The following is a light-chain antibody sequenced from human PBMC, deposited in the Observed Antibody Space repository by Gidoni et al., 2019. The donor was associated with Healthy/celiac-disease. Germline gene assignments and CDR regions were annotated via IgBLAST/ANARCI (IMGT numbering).Light chain of an antibody. CDR1: QSISSY. Sequence: DIEMTQSPSSLSASVGDRVTITCRASQSISSYLNWYQQKPGKAPKLLIYAASSLHSGVPSRFSGSGSGTDFTLTISSLQPEDFATYYCQQSYSTWYTFGQGTKLEI. V-gene: IGKV1-39*01. J-gene: IGKJ2*01. CDR3: QQSYSTWYT. CDR2: AAS.